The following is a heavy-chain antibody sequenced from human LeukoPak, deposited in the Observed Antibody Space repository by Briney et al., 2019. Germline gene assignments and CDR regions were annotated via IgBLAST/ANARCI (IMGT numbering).Heavy chain of an antibody. V-gene: IGHV4-59*01. CDR1: GGSISSYY. CDR3: ARDDGVAVFDP. D-gene: IGHD2-8*01. J-gene: IGHJ5*02. CDR2: IYYSGST. Sequence: SETLSLTCTVSGGSISSYYWSWIRQPPGKGLEWIGYIYYSGSTNYNPTLKSRVTISVDTSKNQFSLKLSSVTAADTAVYYCARDDGVAVFDPWGQGTLVTVSS.